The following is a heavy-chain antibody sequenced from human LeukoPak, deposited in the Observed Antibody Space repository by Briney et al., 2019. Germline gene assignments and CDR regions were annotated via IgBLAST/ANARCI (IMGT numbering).Heavy chain of an antibody. D-gene: IGHD6-13*01. V-gene: IGHV3-74*01. J-gene: IGHJ4*02. CDR1: GFTFSSYW. CDR2: ISGDGSST. CDR3: VRRLAAAGTLDY. Sequence: PGGSLRLSCAASGFTFSSYWMHWVRQVPGKGLVCVSRISGDGSSTTYADSVKGRFTISRDNAKNTLYLQMSSLRDEDTAVYYCVRRLAAAGTLDYWGQGTLVTVSS.